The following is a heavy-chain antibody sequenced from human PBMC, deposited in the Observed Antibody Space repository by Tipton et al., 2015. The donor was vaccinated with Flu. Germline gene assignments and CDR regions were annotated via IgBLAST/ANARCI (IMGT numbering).Heavy chain of an antibody. CDR3: ARDLYGYYGMDV. D-gene: IGHD4-17*01. V-gene: IGHV4-31*03. J-gene: IGHJ6*02. CDR2: IYYSGST. Sequence: TLSLTCTVSGGSISNGGYYWSWIRQHPGKGLEWIGYIYYSGSTYYNPPLKSRVTISVDTSKNQFSLNLSSVTAADTAVYYCARDLYGYYGMDVWGQGTMVTVSS. CDR1: GGSISNGGYY.